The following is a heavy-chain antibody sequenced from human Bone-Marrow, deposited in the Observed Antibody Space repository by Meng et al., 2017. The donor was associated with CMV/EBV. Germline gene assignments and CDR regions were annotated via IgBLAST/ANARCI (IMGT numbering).Heavy chain of an antibody. CDR1: GFPFSTYA. J-gene: IGHJ4*02. D-gene: IGHD2-2*01. V-gene: IGHV3-64*02. Sequence: GESLKISCAASGFPFSTYAFHWVRQAPGKGLEYVSSISDNGGSTYYADSVKGRFTISRDNSKNTLYLHMGSVRTEDMAVYYCARGYFSTIISYPDYWGQGTLVTVSS. CDR3: ARGYFSTIISYPDY. CDR2: ISDNGGST.